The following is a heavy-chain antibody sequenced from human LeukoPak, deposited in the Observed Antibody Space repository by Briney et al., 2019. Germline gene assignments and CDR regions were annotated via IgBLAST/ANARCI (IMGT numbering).Heavy chain of an antibody. Sequence: GGSLRLSCAASGFTVSNSYMAWVRQAPGNGLEWVSFIYNSGTTSHADPVEGRFTISRDNSKNTLYLQMNTLRDDDTALYYCARGGAPGGFDYWGQGTLVTVSS. CDR3: ARGGAPGGFDY. V-gene: IGHV3-53*01. CDR2: IYNSGTT. J-gene: IGHJ4*02. D-gene: IGHD3-16*01. CDR1: GFTVSNSY.